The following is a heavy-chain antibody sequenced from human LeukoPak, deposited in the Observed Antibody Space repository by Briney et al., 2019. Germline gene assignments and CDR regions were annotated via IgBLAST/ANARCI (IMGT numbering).Heavy chain of an antibody. D-gene: IGHD5-12*01. CDR1: GFTFSSYS. CDR3: ARDHIAATTSGIC. Sequence: GGSLRLSCAASGFTFSSYSMNWVRQAPGKGLEWISFISSRSSTIHYADSVKGRFTISRDNAKNSLYLQMNSLRAEDTAVYYCARDHIAATTSGICWGLGTLVTVSS. CDR2: ISSRSSTI. J-gene: IGHJ4*02. V-gene: IGHV3-48*01.